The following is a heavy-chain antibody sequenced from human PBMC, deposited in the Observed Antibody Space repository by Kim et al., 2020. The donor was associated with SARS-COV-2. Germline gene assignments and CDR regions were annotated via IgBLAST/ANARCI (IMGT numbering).Heavy chain of an antibody. D-gene: IGHD6-6*01. Sequence: ASVKVSCRASGHTFADYYIHWVRQAPGRGLEWMGWINSDTGDTNFAQKFQGRVTMTRDTSISTAYMELRSLRSDDTAGYYCAHEYYYYGMDAWGQGTTVSVS. CDR3: AHEYYYYGMDA. J-gene: IGHJ6*02. V-gene: IGHV1-2*02. CDR2: INSDTGDT. CDR1: GHTFADYY.